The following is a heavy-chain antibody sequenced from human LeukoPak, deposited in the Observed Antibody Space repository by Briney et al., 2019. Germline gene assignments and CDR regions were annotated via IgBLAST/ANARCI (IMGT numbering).Heavy chain of an antibody. V-gene: IGHV4-59*01. J-gene: IGHJ5*02. CDR3: ARQSRYCSSTSCYGNWFDP. Sequence: SETLSLTCTVSGGSISSYYWSWIRQPPGKGLEWIGYIYYSGSTNYNPSLKRRVTISVDTSKNQFSLKLSSVTAADTAVYYCARQSRYCSSTSCYGNWFDPWGQGTLVTVSS. CDR1: GGSISSYY. D-gene: IGHD2-2*01. CDR2: IYYSGST.